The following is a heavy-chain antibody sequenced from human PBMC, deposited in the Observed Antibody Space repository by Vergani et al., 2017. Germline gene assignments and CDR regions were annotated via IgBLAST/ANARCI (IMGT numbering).Heavy chain of an antibody. CDR1: GYTFTDHY. V-gene: IGHV1-69-2*01. CDR3: ATPQTVTTGGMDV. Sequence: EVPLVQSGAEVKKPGATMKISCTVSGYTFTDHYMHWVKQAPGKGLEWMGLVDPEDGETIYAEKFKGRVTIAADTSTDTAHLELSSLRSEDTAVYYCATPQTVTTGGMDVWGQGTTVTVSS. CDR2: VDPEDGET. J-gene: IGHJ6*02. D-gene: IGHD4-17*01.